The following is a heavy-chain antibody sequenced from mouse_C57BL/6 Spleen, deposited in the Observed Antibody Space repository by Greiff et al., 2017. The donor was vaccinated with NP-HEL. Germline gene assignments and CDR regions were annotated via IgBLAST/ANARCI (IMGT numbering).Heavy chain of an antibody. CDR2: IDPEDGDT. Sequence: VHVKQSGAELVRPGASVKLSCTASGFNIKDYYMHWVKQRPEQGLEWIGRIDPEDGDTEYAPKFQGKATMTADTSSNTAYLQLSSLTSEDTAVYYCTGGYDYDGFAYWGQGTLVTVSA. J-gene: IGHJ3*01. V-gene: IGHV14-1*01. CDR3: TGGYDYDGFAY. CDR1: GFNIKDYY. D-gene: IGHD2-4*01.